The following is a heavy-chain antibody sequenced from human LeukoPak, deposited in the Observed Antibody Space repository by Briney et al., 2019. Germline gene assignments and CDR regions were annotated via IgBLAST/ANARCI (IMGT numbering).Heavy chain of an antibody. CDR2: ISTTGTI. Sequence: GGSLRLSCAASGFTFSRFNMNWLRQAPGEGLEWLSYISTTGTIYYAESVKGRFSISRDNAKNSLYLQMNSLRPEDTAVYYCARDSLIFGVVTTFDYWGQGTLVTVSS. J-gene: IGHJ4*02. CDR1: GFTFSRFN. D-gene: IGHD3-3*01. CDR3: ARDSLIFGVVTTFDY. V-gene: IGHV3-48*01.